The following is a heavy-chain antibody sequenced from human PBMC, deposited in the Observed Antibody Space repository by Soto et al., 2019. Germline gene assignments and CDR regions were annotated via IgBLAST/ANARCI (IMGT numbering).Heavy chain of an antibody. J-gene: IGHJ4*02. Sequence: SETLSLTCSVSGDSISSSYWSWIRQPPGKGLEWIAYIDYSGSTHPNPSLKSRVTMSLDTSKNQFSLKLSSVTASDTAVYFCARHSGSYDFDSWGQGTLVTVSS. CDR1: GDSISSSY. CDR2: IDYSGST. CDR3: ARHSGSYDFDS. V-gene: IGHV4-59*01. D-gene: IGHD1-26*01.